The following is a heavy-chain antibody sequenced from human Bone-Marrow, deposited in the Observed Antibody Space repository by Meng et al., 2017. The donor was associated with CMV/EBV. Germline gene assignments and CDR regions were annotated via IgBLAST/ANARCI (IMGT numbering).Heavy chain of an antibody. CDR3: ARGAQQWNSGDAFDI. V-gene: IGHV4-38-2*02. CDR2: IYYTGTN. D-gene: IGHD1/OR15-1a*01. CDR1: GYFISYGYY. J-gene: IGHJ3*02. Sequence: SETLSLTCSASGYFISYGYYWGWIRQPPGKGLEWIGRIYYTGTNHYNPSLKSRVTTSVDTSKNQFSLKLSSLTAADTAVYYCARGAQQWNSGDAFDIWGEGTLVTASS.